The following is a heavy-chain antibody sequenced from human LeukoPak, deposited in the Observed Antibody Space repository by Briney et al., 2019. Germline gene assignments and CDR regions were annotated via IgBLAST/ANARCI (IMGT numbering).Heavy chain of an antibody. Sequence: SETLSLTCTVSGGSISSYYWSWLRQPPGKGLEWIGYIYYSGSTNYNPSLKSRVTISVDTSKNQFSLKLSSVTAADTAVYYCARGLYRYCSSTSCYNYWFDPWGQGTLVTVSS. V-gene: IGHV4-59*12. CDR3: ARGLYRYCSSTSCYNYWFDP. CDR2: IYYSGST. CDR1: GGSISSYY. J-gene: IGHJ5*02. D-gene: IGHD2-2*02.